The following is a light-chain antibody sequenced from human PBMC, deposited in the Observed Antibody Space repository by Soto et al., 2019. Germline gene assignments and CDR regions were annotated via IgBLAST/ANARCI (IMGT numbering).Light chain of an antibody. J-gene: IGKJ5*01. CDR2: AAS. CDR3: QKYGSSLIN. V-gene: IGKV1-9*01. Sequence: DIQLTHSPSFLSASVGYTVTITFRASQDISTSLASYQQKPGKAPKLLIYAASSLQSGVPSRFSGSGSGTDFTLTISRLEPEDFAVYYCQKYGSSLINFGQGTRLEIK. CDR1: QDISTS.